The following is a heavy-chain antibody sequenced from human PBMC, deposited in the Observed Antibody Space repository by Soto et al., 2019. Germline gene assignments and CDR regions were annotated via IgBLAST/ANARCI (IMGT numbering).Heavy chain of an antibody. Sequence: EVQLVESGGGLVQPGGSLRLSCAASGFTFSSYWMHWVRQAPGKGLMWVSRISTDGSSTSYADSVKGRFTASRDNTNNTLYPEMNSLRAEDTAVYYCARNRDGVDYWGQGTLVTVSS. CDR3: ARNRDGVDY. J-gene: IGHJ4*02. CDR2: ISTDGSST. CDR1: GFTFSSYW. V-gene: IGHV3-74*01.